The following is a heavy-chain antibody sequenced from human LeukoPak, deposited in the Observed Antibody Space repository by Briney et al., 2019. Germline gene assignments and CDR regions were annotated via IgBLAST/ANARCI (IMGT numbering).Heavy chain of an antibody. D-gene: IGHD6-19*01. V-gene: IGHV3-30*04. CDR3: ARSIAVAAEHFDY. CDR2: ISYDGSNK. CDR1: GFTFSSYA. J-gene: IGHJ4*02. Sequence: PGGSLRLSCAASGFTFSSYAMHWVRQAPGKGLEWVAVISYDGSNKYYADSVKGRFTISRDNSKNTLYLQMNSLRAEDTAVYYCARSIAVAAEHFDYWGQGTLVTVSS.